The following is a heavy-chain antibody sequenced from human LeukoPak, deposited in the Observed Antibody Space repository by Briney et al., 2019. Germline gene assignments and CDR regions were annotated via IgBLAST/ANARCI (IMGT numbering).Heavy chain of an antibody. D-gene: IGHD5-18*01. J-gene: IGHJ4*02. CDR3: ARRIQLWDPFDY. V-gene: IGHV1-46*01. CDR2: INPSGGSS. CDR1: GYTFTSYY. Sequence: GASVKVSRKASGYTFTSYYMHWVRQAPGQGLEWMGIINPSGGSSSYAQKFQGRVTMTRDTSTSTVYMELSSLRSEDTAVYYCARRIQLWDPFDYWGQGTLVTVSS.